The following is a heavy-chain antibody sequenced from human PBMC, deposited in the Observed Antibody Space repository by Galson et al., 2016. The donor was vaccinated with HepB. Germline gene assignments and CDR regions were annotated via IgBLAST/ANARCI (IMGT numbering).Heavy chain of an antibody. V-gene: IGHV4-39*01. CDR3: ARLEWGSPISNYFDY. CDR2: IYYTGST. J-gene: IGHJ4*02. D-gene: IGHD1-1*01. Sequence: SETLSLTCTVSGGSISSGSYYWGWIRQPPGKGLEWIGTIYYTGSTYYNPSLKSRVTISVDTSKTQFSLKLSSVTAAYTAVYYCARLEWGSPISNYFDYWGQGTLVTVTS. CDR1: GGSISSGSYY.